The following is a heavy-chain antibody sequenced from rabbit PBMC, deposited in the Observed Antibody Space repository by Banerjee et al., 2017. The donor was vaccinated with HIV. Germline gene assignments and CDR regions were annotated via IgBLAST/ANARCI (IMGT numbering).Heavy chain of an antibody. V-gene: IGHV1S40*01. CDR1: GVSFSFSSY. D-gene: IGHD1-1*01. J-gene: IGHJ6*01. CDR3: ARDTSSSFSSYGMDL. CDR2: IEVGSSDFA. Sequence: EESGGGLVKPGASLTLTCTASGVSFSFSSYMCWVRQAPGKGLEWIACIEVGSSDFAYYASWAKGRFTISKTSSTTVTLQVTRLTAADTATYFCARDTSSSFSSYGMDLWGPGTLVTVS.